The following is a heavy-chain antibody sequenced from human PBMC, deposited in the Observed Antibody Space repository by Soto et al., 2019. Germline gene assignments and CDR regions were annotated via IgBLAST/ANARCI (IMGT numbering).Heavy chain of an antibody. Sequence: GGSLRLSCAASGFTFSSYGMHWVRQAPGKGLEWVAVISYDGSNKYYADSVKGRFTISRDNSKNTLYLQMNSLRAEDTAVYYCAKDRVVVVTAIFYYWGQGTLVTVSS. CDR2: ISYDGSNK. CDR1: GFTFSSYG. J-gene: IGHJ4*02. D-gene: IGHD2-21*02. V-gene: IGHV3-30*18. CDR3: AKDRVVVVTAIFYY.